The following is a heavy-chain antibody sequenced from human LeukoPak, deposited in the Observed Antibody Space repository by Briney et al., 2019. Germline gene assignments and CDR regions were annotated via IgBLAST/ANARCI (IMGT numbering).Heavy chain of an antibody. Sequence: SETLSLTCAVSGGSISISTWWSWVRQPPGKGLEWIGEIFHSGSTNYNPSLESRVTISVDKSKNQFSLKLSSVTAADTAVYYCARATTYYYDSSGYPTIWGQGTLVTVSS. CDR3: ARATTYYYDSSGYPTI. V-gene: IGHV4-4*02. CDR2: IFHSGST. D-gene: IGHD3-22*01. CDR1: GGSISISTW. J-gene: IGHJ4*02.